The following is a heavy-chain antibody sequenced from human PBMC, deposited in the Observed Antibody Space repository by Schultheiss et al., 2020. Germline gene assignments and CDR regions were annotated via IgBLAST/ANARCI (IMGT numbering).Heavy chain of an antibody. CDR2: IYTSGST. CDR3: ARGSYGDYGDC. V-gene: IGHV4-61*02. Sequence: SETLSLTCTVSGGSISSGSYYWSWIRQPAGKGLEWIGRIYTSGSTNYNPSLKSRVTISMDTSKNQLSLRLSSVTAADTAVNYCARGSYGDYGDCWGQGTLVTVSS. CDR1: GGSISSGSYY. D-gene: IGHD1-26*01. J-gene: IGHJ4*02.